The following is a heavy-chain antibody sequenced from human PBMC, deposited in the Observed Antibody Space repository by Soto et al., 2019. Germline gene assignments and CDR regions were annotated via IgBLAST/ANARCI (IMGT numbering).Heavy chain of an antibody. J-gene: IGHJ6*02. CDR2: IYYSGST. CDR3: ARAPVTTPNYYYGMDV. D-gene: IGHD4-17*01. CDR1: GGSISSYY. V-gene: IGHV4-59*07. Sequence: SDTLSLTCTVSGGSISSYYWSWIRQPPGKGLEWIGYIYYSGSTNYNPSLKSRVTISVDTSKNQFSLKLSSVTAADTAVYYCARAPVTTPNYYYGMDVWGQGTTVTVSS.